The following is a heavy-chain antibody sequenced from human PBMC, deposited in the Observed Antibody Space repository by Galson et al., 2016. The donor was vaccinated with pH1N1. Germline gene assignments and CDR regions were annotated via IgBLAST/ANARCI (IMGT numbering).Heavy chain of an antibody. CDR1: GFTFSAFG. CDR3: AKDCGLGRDHDH. V-gene: IGHV3-30*02. D-gene: IGHD3-10*01. CDR2: IRFDGYDQ. Sequence: SLRLSCAASGFTFSAFGMHWVRQAPGKGLELVAFIRFDGYDQNYGDSVKGRFTVSRDNSKNKVYLQMNSLRSEDTAVYYCAKDCGLGRDHDHWGQGTLVTVSS. J-gene: IGHJ4*02.